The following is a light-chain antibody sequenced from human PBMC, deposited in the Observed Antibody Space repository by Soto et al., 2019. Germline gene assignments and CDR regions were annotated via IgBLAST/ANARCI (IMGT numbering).Light chain of an antibody. CDR1: QNVTNW. CDR2: TAS. Sequence: IQMTQSPATLSSSIGDRVTITCRASQNVTNWLAWYQQKPGKAPNLLIHTASTLQSGVPSRFSGSGSGTEFTLTISSLQPEDCATYYCQQRHSYPITFGQGTRLEIK. V-gene: IGKV1-5*01. CDR3: QQRHSYPIT. J-gene: IGKJ5*01.